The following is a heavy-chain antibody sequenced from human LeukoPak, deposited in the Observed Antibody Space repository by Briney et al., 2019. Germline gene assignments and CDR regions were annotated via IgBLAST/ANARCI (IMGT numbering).Heavy chain of an antibody. CDR3: ARAKYYYDSSGIPPCAFDI. Sequence: ASVKVSCKASGYTFAGYYMHWVRQAPGQGLEWMGWINPNSGGTNYAQKFQGRVTMTRDTSIGTAYMELSRLRSDDTAVYYCARAKYYYDSSGIPPCAFDIWGQGTMVTVSS. D-gene: IGHD3-22*01. J-gene: IGHJ3*02. CDR2: INPNSGGT. CDR1: GYTFAGYY. V-gene: IGHV1-2*02.